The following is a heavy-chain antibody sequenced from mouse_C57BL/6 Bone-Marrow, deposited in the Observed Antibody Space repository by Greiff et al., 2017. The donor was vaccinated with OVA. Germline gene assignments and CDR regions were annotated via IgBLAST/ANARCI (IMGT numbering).Heavy chain of an antibody. J-gene: IGHJ3*01. CDR1: GFTFSSYG. V-gene: IGHV5-6*01. CDR3: ARLGAWFAY. Sequence: EVMLVESGGDLVKPGGSLKLSCAASGFTFSSYGMSWVRQTPDKRLEWVATISSGGSYTYYPDSVKGRFTISRDNAKNTLYLQMSRLKSEDTAMYYCARLGAWFAYWGQGTLVTVSA. CDR2: ISSGGSYT.